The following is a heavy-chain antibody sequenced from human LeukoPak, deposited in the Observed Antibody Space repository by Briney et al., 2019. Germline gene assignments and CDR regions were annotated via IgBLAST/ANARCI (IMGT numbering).Heavy chain of an antibody. D-gene: IGHD6-19*01. CDR3: AKRDNTGWYLLDY. V-gene: IGHV3-23*01. J-gene: IGHJ4*02. Sequence: GGSLRLSCAATGFTFSSYAMSWVRQAPGKGLEWVSSISHDATGTYYTDSVKGRFTISRDSSKNTLYLQMNSLRADDTAVYYCAKRDNTGWYLLDYWGQGTLVTVSS. CDR1: GFTFSSYA. CDR2: ISHDATGT.